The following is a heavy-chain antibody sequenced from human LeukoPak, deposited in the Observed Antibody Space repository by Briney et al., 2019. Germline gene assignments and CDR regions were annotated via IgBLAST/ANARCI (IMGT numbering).Heavy chain of an antibody. CDR2: INHSGST. CDR3: ARTGYYDFWSGPYNWFDP. CDR1: GGSFSGYY. Sequence: SETLSLTCAVYGGSFSGYYWSWIRQPPGKGLEWIGEINHSGSTNYNPPLKSRVTISVDTSKNQFSLKLSSVTAADTAVYYCARTGYYDFWSGPYNWFDPWGQGTLVTVSS. V-gene: IGHV4-34*01. D-gene: IGHD3-3*01. J-gene: IGHJ5*02.